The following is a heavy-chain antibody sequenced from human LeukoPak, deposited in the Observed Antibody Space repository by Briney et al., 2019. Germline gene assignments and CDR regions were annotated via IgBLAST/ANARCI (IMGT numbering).Heavy chain of an antibody. CDR1: EFTFSNYW. Sequence: GGSLRLSCAASEFTFSNYWMSWVRQAPGKGPEWVASIKEDGSIKYYVDSVKGRFTIPRDNAKNSLYLQMSSLRAEDTAVYYCASFGILVSWGAFDIWGQGTMVTVSS. CDR2: IKEDGSIK. D-gene: IGHD5/OR15-5a*01. CDR3: ASFGILVSWGAFDI. J-gene: IGHJ3*02. V-gene: IGHV3-7*01.